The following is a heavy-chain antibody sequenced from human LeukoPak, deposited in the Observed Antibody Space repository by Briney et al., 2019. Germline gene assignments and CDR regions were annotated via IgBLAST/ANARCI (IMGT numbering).Heavy chain of an antibody. CDR2: IRYDGSNK. D-gene: IGHD2-21*02. J-gene: IGHJ4*02. CDR3: ARDRYCGGDCYSPGDY. CDR1: GFTFSSYG. V-gene: IGHV3-30*02. Sequence: GGSLRLSCAASGFTFSSYGMHWVRQAPGKGLEWVAFIRYDGSNKYYADSVKGRFTISRDNSKNTLYLQMNSLRAEDTAVYYCARDRYCGGDCYSPGDYWGQGTLVTVSS.